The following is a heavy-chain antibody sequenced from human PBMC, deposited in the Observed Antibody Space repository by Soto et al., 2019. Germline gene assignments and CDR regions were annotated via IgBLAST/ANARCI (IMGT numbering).Heavy chain of an antibody. D-gene: IGHD3-3*01. J-gene: IGHJ4*02. CDR3: ARASIFGVVIKFDY. CDR2: IYYSGST. V-gene: IGHV4-31*03. CDR1: GGSISSGGYY. Sequence: SETLSLTCTVSGGSISSGGYYWSWIRQHPGKGLEWIGYIYYSGSTYYNPSLKSRVTISVDTSKNQFSLKLSSVTAADTAVYYCARASIFGVVIKFDYWGQGTLVTVSS.